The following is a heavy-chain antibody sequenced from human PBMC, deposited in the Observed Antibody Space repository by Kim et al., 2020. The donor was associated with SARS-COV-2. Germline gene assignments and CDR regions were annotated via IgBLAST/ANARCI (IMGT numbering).Heavy chain of an antibody. D-gene: IGHD3-10*02. Sequence: SQNFQGRVTITRDTSASTAYMELSSLKSEDTAVYYCARDYSVPYYYGMDVWGQGTTVTVSS. J-gene: IGHJ6*02. V-gene: IGHV1-3*01. CDR3: ARDYSVPYYYGMDV.